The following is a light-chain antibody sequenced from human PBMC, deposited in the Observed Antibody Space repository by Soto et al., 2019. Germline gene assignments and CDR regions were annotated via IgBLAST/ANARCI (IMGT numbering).Light chain of an antibody. CDR1: ESISHW. V-gene: IGKV1-5*01. J-gene: IGKJ2*01. CDR2: DAS. CDR3: QQYNGLSYT. Sequence: DIQMTQSPSTLSASVGDRVTITCRASESISHWLAWYQQKPGKAPKFLIYDASSLKSGVPSRFSGSGSGTEFTLTISSLQPDDFATYYCQQYNGLSYTFGQGTKLEI.